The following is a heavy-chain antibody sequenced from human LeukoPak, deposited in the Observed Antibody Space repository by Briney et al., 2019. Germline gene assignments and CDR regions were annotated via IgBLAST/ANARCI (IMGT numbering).Heavy chain of an antibody. V-gene: IGHV3-30*04. CDR1: GFTFSSYA. CDR2: ISYDGSNK. Sequence: SGRSLRLSCAASGFTFSSYAMHWVRQAPGKGLEWVAVISYDGSNKYYADSVKGRFTISRDNSKNTLYLQMNSLRAEDTAVYYCASRAAAGTDYWGQGTLVTVPS. D-gene: IGHD6-13*01. J-gene: IGHJ4*02. CDR3: ASRAAAGTDY.